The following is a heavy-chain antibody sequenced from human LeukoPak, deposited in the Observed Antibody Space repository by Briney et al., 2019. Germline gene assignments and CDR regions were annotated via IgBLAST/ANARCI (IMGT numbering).Heavy chain of an antibody. V-gene: IGHV3-30*02. Sequence: QPGRSLRLSCAASGFTFSSYGMHWVRQAPGKGLEWVAFIRYDGSNKYYADSVKGRFTISRDNSKNTLYLQMNSLRAEDTAVYYCANSPGVVGATRDYWGQGTLVTVSS. J-gene: IGHJ4*02. CDR2: IRYDGSNK. CDR3: ANSPGVVGATRDY. CDR1: GFTFSSYG. D-gene: IGHD1-26*01.